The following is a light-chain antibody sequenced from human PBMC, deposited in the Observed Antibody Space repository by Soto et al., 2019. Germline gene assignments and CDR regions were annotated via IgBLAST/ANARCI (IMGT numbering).Light chain of an antibody. CDR2: DVS. V-gene: IGLV2-14*01. Sequence: QSALTQPASVSGSPGQSITISCTGTSSEIGSYNYVSWYQQYPGKAPKLMIYDVSTRPSGVSNRFAGSKSGNTASLTISGLRTEDEAEYYCNSYTGTSSRYVFGTGTKLAVL. CDR1: SSEIGSYNY. CDR3: NSYTGTSSRYV. J-gene: IGLJ1*01.